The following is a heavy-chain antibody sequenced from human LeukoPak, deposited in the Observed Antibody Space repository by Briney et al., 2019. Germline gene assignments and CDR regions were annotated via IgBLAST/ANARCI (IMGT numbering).Heavy chain of an antibody. CDR1: GYTLTSYD. CDR3: ARGPSRNWFDP. Sequence: ASVKLSCTASGYTLTSYDISWARQATGQGIEWMGWMNPNSGNTGYAQKFQGRVTMTRNTSISTAYMELSSLRSEDTAVYYCARGPSRNWFDPWGQGTLVTVSS. CDR2: MNPNSGNT. J-gene: IGHJ5*02. V-gene: IGHV1-8*01.